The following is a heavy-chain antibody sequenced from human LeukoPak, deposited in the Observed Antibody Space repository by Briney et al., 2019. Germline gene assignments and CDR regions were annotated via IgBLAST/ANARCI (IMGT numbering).Heavy chain of an antibody. D-gene: IGHD1-1*01. V-gene: IGHV3-23*01. CDR3: AESTERLRSQIDY. CDR2: VSGSGVNR. J-gene: IGHJ4*02. Sequence: GGSLRLSCTASGFTFLNYAMSWVRQAPGKGLEWVSGVSGSGVNRFYSDSVKGRFTISRDNSKDTVYLEMNRLRAGDTALYYCAESTERLRSQIDYWGQGTLVTVSS. CDR1: GFTFLNYA.